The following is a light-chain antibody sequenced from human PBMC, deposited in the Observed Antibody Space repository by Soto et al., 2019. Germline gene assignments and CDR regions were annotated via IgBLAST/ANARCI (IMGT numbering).Light chain of an antibody. V-gene: IGLV2-14*01. CDR1: SSDVGGYNY. CDR3: SSYTSSSTYV. CDR2: DVS. J-gene: IGLJ1*01. Sequence: QSVLTQPASVSGSPGQSITISCTGTSSDVGGYNYVSWYQQNPGKAPKLMIYDVSNRPSGVSNRFSGSKSGNTASLTISGHQAEDEADYYCSSYTSSSTYVVGTGTKLAVL.